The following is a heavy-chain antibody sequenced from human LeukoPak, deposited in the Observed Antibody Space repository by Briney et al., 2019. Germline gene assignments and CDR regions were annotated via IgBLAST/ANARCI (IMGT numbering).Heavy chain of an antibody. CDR1: GFTFDDYA. CDR2: ISWNSGSI. CDR3: AKGQYYDILTGYFGFDP. J-gene: IGHJ5*02. V-gene: IGHV3-9*03. D-gene: IGHD3-9*01. Sequence: PGGSLRLSCAASGFTFDDYAMHWVRQAPGKGLEWVSGISWNSGSIGYADSVKGRFTISRDNAKNSLYLQMNSLRAEDMALYYCAKGQYYDILTGYFGFDPWGQGTLVTVSS.